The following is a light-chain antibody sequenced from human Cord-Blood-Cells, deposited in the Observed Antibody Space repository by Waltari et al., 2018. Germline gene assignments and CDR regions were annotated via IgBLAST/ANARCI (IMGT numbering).Light chain of an antibody. CDR3: QSYDSSNHWV. J-gene: IGLJ3*02. CDR2: GAN. CDR1: SGSIASNY. V-gene: IGLV6-57*01. Sequence: NFMLTQPHSVSESPGKTVTISCTRSSGSIASNYVQWYQQRPGSSPTTVINGANQPPSGRPDRFSGSIDGSSDAASLTISGLKTRDEADYCCQSYDSSNHWVFGGGTKLTVL.